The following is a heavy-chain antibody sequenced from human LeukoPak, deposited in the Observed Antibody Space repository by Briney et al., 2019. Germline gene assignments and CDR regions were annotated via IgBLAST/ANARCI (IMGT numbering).Heavy chain of an antibody. Sequence: GGSLRLSCAASGFTFSSYAMHWVRQAPGKGLEYVSAISSNGGSTYYANSVKGRFTISRDNSKNTLYLQMGSLRAEDMAVYYCARDPYKFYDTYYYMDVWGKGTTVTVSS. CDR3: ARDPYKFYDTYYYMDV. D-gene: IGHD3-22*01. CDR2: ISSNGGST. CDR1: GFTFSSYA. V-gene: IGHV3-64*01. J-gene: IGHJ6*03.